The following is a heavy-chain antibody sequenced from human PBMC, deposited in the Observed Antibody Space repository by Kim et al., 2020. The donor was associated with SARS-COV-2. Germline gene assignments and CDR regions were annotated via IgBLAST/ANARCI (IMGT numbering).Heavy chain of an antibody. V-gene: IGHV4-34*01. Sequence: SETLSLTCAVYGGSFSGYYWSWIRQPPGKGLEWIGEINHSGSTNYNPSLKSRVTISVDTSKNQFSLKLSSVTAADTAVYYCASVLSTLGRYYYGSGSPRWRVNGMDVWGQGTTVTVSS. D-gene: IGHD3-10*01. CDR1: GGSFSGYY. J-gene: IGHJ6*02. CDR3: ASVLSTLGRYYYGSGSPRWRVNGMDV. CDR2: INHSGST.